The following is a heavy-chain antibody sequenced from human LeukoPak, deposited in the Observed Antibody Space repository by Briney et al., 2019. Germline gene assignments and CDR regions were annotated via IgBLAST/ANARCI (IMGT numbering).Heavy chain of an antibody. D-gene: IGHD3-3*01. CDR3: ARDAATGIFGVGRGTDY. J-gene: IGHJ4*02. CDR1: GGTFSSYA. Sequence: ASVKVSCKASGGTFSSYAISWVRQAPGQGHEWMGGIIPIFGTANYAQKFQGRVTITADESTSTAYMELSSLRSEDTAVYYCARDAATGIFGVGRGTDYWGQGTLVTVSS. V-gene: IGHV1-69*13. CDR2: IIPIFGTA.